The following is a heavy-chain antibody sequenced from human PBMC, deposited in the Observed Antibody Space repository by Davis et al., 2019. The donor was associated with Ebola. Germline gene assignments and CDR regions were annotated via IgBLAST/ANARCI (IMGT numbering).Heavy chain of an antibody. V-gene: IGHV4-34*01. CDR3: ARRDSRAYGSDWGIDF. CDR1: GGSFSGYY. D-gene: IGHD6-19*01. J-gene: IGHJ4*02. CDR2: INHSGST. Sequence: MPSETLSLTCAVYGGSFSGYYWSWIRQPPGKGLEWIGEINHSGSTNYNPSLQSRVTVSVDRTKNEFSLQLSSVTAADTAVYFCARRDSRAYGSDWGIDFWGQGILVTVSS.